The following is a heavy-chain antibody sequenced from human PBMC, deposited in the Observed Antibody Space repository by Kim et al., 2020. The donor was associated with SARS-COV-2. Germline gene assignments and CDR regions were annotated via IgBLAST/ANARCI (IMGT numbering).Heavy chain of an antibody. V-gene: IGHV4-39*01. Sequence: SETLSLTCTVSGGSISSSSYYWGWIRQPPGKGLEWIGSIYYSGSTYYNPSLKSRVTISVDTSKNQFSLKLSSVTAADTAVYYCARHDFISPSDFWSGYPFDPWGQGTLVTVSS. CDR3: ARHDFISPSDFWSGYPFDP. J-gene: IGHJ5*02. D-gene: IGHD3-3*01. CDR1: GGSISSSSYY. CDR2: IYYSGST.